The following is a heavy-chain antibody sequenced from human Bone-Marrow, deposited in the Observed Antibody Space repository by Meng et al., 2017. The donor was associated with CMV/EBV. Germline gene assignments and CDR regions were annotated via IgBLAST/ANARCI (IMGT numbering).Heavy chain of an antibody. CDR3: ARGGPYSSSWIQGDYYYGMDV. Sequence: ASVKVSCKASGYTFTSYDINWVRQATGQGLEWMGWISTDNGKTNYAQSFQGRVTLTADTSTSTVYMELSSLRSEDTAVYYCARGGPYSSSWIQGDYYYGMDVWGQGTTVTVSS. D-gene: IGHD6-13*01. CDR1: GYTFTSYD. V-gene: IGHV1-18*01. CDR2: ISTDNGKT. J-gene: IGHJ6*02.